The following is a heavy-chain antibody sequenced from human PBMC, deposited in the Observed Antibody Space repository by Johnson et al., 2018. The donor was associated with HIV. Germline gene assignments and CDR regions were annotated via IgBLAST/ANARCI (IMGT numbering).Heavy chain of an antibody. J-gene: IGHJ3*02. Sequence: QVQLVESGGGVVQPGRSLRLSCAASGFTFSSYTMYWVRQAPGKGLEWVAVISYDGSNEYYADSVKGRFTISRDNSKNTLYLQMNSLRAEDTAVYYCAKDDQNYYGSGSYYDAFDIWGQGTMVTVSS. CDR3: AKDDQNYYGSGSYYDAFDI. D-gene: IGHD3-10*01. V-gene: IGHV3-30*04. CDR1: GFTFSSYT. CDR2: ISYDGSNE.